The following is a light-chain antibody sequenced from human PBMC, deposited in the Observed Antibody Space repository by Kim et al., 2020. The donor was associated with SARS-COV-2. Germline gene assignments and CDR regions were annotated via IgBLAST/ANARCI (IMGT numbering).Light chain of an antibody. CDR1: QGISNY. Sequence: ASVGDRVTFTCRASQGISNYLAWYQQKPGNAPKLLIYAASALQSGVPSRFSGSGSGTDFTLTISSLQPEDVATYYCQKYNSAPQTFGQGTKVDIK. J-gene: IGKJ1*01. V-gene: IGKV1-27*01. CDR3: QKYNSAPQT. CDR2: AAS.